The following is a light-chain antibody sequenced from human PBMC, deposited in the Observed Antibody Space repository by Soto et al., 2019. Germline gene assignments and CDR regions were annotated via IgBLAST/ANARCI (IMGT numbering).Light chain of an antibody. Sequence: DIQMTQSPSTLSASIGDRVTITCRASQNINNWIAWYQQKPGKAPKFLIYDASTLESGVPSRFSGSGFGTEFSLTFSRLQPDDFGSYYCQHMRTFGQGTKVEMK. CDR2: DAS. J-gene: IGKJ1*01. CDR1: QNINNW. CDR3: QHMRT. V-gene: IGKV1-5*01.